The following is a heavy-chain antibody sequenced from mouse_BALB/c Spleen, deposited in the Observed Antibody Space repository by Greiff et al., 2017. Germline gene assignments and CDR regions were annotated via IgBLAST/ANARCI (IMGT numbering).Heavy chain of an antibody. CDR2: IDPENGDT. CDR1: GFNIKDYY. CDR3: NAWLLRYEERFDY. D-gene: IGHD1-1*01. J-gene: IGHJ2*01. V-gene: IGHV14-4*02. Sequence: VQLQQSGAELVRSGASVKLSCTASGFNIKDYYMHWVKQRPEQGLEWIGWIDPENGDTEYAPKFQGKATMTADTSSNTAYLQLSSLTSEDTAVYCCNAWLLRYEERFDYWGQGTTLTVSS.